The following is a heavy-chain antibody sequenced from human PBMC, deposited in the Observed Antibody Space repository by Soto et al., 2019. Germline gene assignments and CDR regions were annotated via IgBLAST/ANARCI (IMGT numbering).Heavy chain of an antibody. J-gene: IGHJ6*02. D-gene: IGHD3-3*01. CDR2: IYYSGST. V-gene: IGHV4-59*01. Sequence: SETLSLNCTVSGGSISSYYWSWIRQPPRKGLEWIGYIYYSGSTNYNPSLKSRVTISVDTSKNQFSLKLTSVTAADTAVYYCARDGGRYYAMDVWGQGTTVTVSS. CDR3: ARDGGRYYAMDV. CDR1: GGSISSYY.